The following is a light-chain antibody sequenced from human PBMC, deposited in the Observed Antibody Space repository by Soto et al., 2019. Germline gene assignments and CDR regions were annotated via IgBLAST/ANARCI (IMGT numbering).Light chain of an antibody. CDR1: SSNIGAGYD. Sequence: QSVLTQPPSVSGAPGQRVTISCTGSSSNIGAGYDVHWYHQLPGTAPKLLIYGNSNRPSGVPDRFSGSKSGTSVSLAITGFQAEDEADYYCQSYDSSLSGSYVFGSGTKLTVL. J-gene: IGLJ1*01. CDR2: GNS. V-gene: IGLV1-40*01. CDR3: QSYDSSLSGSYV.